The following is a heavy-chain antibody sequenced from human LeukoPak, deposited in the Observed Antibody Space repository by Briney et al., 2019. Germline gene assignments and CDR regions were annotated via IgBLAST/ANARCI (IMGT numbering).Heavy chain of an antibody. CDR3: ARDPDSSGWYDY. D-gene: IGHD6-19*01. Sequence: SETLSLTCAVYGGSFSGYYWSWIRQPPGKGLEWIGEINHSGSTNYNPSLKSRVTISVDTSKNQFSLKLSSVTAADTAVYYCARDPDSSGWYDYWGQGTLVTVSS. J-gene: IGHJ4*02. CDR1: GGSFSGYY. CDR2: INHSGST. V-gene: IGHV4-34*01.